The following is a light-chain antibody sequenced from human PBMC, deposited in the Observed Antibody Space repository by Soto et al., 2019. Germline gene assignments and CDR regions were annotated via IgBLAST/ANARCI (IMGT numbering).Light chain of an antibody. Sequence: IQMTQSPSSLSASVGDRVTITCRASQTISTYLNWYQQKPGKAPNLLIYASSSLQSGVPSRFSSSGTGTDFKLTITRLHPEDFAPYICRQSYGMPWTFGLRTKVEV. CDR3: RQSYGMPWT. J-gene: IGKJ1*01. V-gene: IGKV1-39*01. CDR2: ASS. CDR1: QTISTY.